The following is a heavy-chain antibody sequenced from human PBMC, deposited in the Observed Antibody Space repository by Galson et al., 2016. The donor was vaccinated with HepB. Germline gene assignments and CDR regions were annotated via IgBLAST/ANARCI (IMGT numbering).Heavy chain of an antibody. CDR2: IYSGGST. CDR1: GFTVSNNY. V-gene: IGHV3-53*01. CDR3: VGGPNGLRL. D-gene: IGHD2-8*01. J-gene: IGHJ4*02. Sequence: SLRLSCAASGFTVSNNYMSWVRQTPGKGLEWVSVIYSGGSTDYTASVTGRFTISRDNSKNTVYLQMNSLGAEDTAVYYCVGGPNGLRLWGPGTLVTVSS.